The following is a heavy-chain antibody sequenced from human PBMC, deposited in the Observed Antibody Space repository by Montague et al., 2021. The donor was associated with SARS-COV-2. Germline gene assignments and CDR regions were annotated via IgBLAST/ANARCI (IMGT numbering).Heavy chain of an antibody. CDR3: ARGRVDVNTILVVMAGASYYMDV. D-gene: IGHD3-22*01. Sequence: SETLSLTCAVYGGSFSGYHWTWIRQSPGKGLEWIGEVNPSGSTNYNSSLKSRITISADTSKNQFSLKLTSVTAADTAVYYCARGRVDVNTILVVMAGASYYMDVWGKGTTVTVSS. V-gene: IGHV4-34*01. CDR2: VNPSGST. J-gene: IGHJ6*03. CDR1: GGSFSGYH.